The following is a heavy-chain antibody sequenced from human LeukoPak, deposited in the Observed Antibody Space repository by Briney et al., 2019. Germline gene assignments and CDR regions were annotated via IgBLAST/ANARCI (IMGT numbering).Heavy chain of an antibody. CDR1: GYTFTVYY. CDR2: INPNSGGT. J-gene: IGHJ4*02. V-gene: IGHV1-2*02. Sequence: ASVKVSCKASGYTFTVYYMHWVRHAPGQGLEWMGWINPNSGGTNYAQRFQGRVTMTRDTSISTAYMELSRLRSDDTAVYYCALNDYGDGLGYWGQGTLVTVFS. D-gene: IGHD4-17*01. CDR3: ALNDYGDGLGY.